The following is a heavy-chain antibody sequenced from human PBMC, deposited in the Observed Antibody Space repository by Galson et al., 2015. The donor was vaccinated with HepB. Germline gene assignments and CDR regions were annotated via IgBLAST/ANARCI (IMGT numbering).Heavy chain of an antibody. J-gene: IGHJ4*02. CDR2: FWNERDSE. Sequence: RSLRLSCAASGFTFSTHDIHWVRQAPGKGLEWVAVFWNERDSEYYADSVKGRFTVSRDISKNTLYLEMNSLRAEDTAVYYCARDRDRTTFFFDQWGQGTLVTVSS. V-gene: IGHV3-33*01. CDR1: GFTFSTHD. CDR3: ARDRDRTTFFFDQ. D-gene: IGHD2/OR15-2a*01.